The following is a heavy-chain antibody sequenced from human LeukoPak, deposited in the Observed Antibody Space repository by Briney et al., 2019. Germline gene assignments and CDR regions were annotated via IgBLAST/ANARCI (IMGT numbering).Heavy chain of an antibody. Sequence: PSETLSLTCAVYGGSFSGCYWSWIRQSPGKGLEWIGEINQSGSTNYNPSLKSRVTISIDTSKNQFSLKLSSVTAADTAVYYCAKLFGGRAMDVWGKGTTVTVSS. D-gene: IGHD2-15*01. CDR1: GGSFSGCY. V-gene: IGHV4-34*01. J-gene: IGHJ6*03. CDR2: INQSGST. CDR3: AKLFGGRAMDV.